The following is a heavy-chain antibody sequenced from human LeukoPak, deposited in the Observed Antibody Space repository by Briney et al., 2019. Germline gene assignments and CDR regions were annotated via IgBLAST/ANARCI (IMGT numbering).Heavy chain of an antibody. CDR1: GFTFSYYW. Sequence: PGGSLKLSCEASGFTFSYYWMSWVRQAPGKGLEWVANIKYDGSEQYYVDSVKGRFTVSRDNAKNSLYLQTNSLRAEDTAVYYCARDQDGGYCNDGVCKRGSDYWGQGTLVTVSS. V-gene: IGHV3-7*01. CDR3: ARDQDGGYCNDGVCKRGSDY. D-gene: IGHD2-8*01. CDR2: IKYDGSEQ. J-gene: IGHJ4*02.